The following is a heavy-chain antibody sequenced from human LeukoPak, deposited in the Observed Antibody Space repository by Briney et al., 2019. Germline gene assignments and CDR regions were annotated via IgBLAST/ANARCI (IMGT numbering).Heavy chain of an antibody. CDR3: ARDSYGSGSYYNAYGMDV. Sequence: GGSLRLSCAASGFTFSDYYMSWIRQAPGKGLEWVSYISSSSRYTNYADSVKGRFTISRDNAKNSLYLQMNSLRAEDTAVYYCARDSYGSGSYYNAYGMDVWGQGTTVTVSS. V-gene: IGHV3-11*05. D-gene: IGHD3-10*01. CDR2: ISSSSRYT. J-gene: IGHJ6*02. CDR1: GFTFSDYY.